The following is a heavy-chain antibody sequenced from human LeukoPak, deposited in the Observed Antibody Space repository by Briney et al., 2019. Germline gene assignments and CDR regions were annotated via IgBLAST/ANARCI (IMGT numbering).Heavy chain of an antibody. D-gene: IGHD3-10*01. CDR1: GFTFSSYA. V-gene: IGHV3-23*01. CDR3: AKSGSGSYLYYFDY. J-gene: IGHJ4*02. CDR2: ITGSGGST. Sequence: PGGSLRLSCAASGFTFSSYAMSWVRQAPGKGLEWVSAITGSGGSTHYADSVKGRFTISRDNSKNTLYLQMNGLRAEDTAVYYCAKSGSGSYLYYFDYWGQGTLVTVSS.